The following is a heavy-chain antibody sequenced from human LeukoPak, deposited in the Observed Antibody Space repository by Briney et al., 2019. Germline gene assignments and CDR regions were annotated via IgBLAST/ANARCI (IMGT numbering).Heavy chain of an antibody. D-gene: IGHD6-6*01. V-gene: IGHV4-61*02. CDR2: IYTSGST. CDR3: ACIAARTYYYYYMDV. J-gene: IGHJ6*03. Sequence: SETLSLTCTVSGGSISSGSYYWSWIRQPAGKGLEWIGRIYTSGSTNYNPSLKSRVTISVDTSKNQFSLKLSSVTAADTAVYYCACIAARTYYYYYMDVWGKGTTVTVSS. CDR1: GGSISSGSYY.